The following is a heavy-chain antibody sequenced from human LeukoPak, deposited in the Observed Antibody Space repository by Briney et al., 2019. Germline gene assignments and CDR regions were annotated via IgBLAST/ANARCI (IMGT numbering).Heavy chain of an antibody. Sequence: GGSLRLSCAASGFTFSNYVMSWVRQAPGKGLEWVSYINHNGEMIFYPDFVKGRFTISRDNAKNSLYLQMNSLRDEDTAVYYCARDSDWAFHYWGQGTLVTVSS. D-gene: IGHD2-21*02. CDR3: ARDSDWAFHY. V-gene: IGHV3-48*02. CDR2: INHNGEMI. CDR1: GFTFSNYV. J-gene: IGHJ4*02.